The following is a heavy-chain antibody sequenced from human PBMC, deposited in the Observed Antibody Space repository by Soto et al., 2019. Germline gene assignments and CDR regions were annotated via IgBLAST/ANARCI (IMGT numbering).Heavy chain of an antibody. CDR1: GFSLSGSSVG. Sequence: QITLKESGPTLVKPTQTLTLTCTFSGFSLSGSSVGVGWIRQPPGKALEWLALIYWGDDKRFSPSLKSRLATYTDTSKNQAALTMTTVDHVDTATYYCAHKPDYFGSGSPHFDYWGQGALVTVSS. J-gene: IGHJ4*02. CDR3: AHKPDYFGSGSPHFDY. V-gene: IGHV2-5*02. CDR2: IYWGDDK. D-gene: IGHD3-10*01.